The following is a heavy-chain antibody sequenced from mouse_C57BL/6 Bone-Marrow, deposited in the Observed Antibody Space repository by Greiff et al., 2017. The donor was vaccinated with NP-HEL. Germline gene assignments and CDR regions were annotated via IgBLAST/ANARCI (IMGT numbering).Heavy chain of an antibody. Sequence: QVQLQQPGAELVKPGASVKLSCKASGYTFTSYWMHWVKQRPGRGLEWIGRIDPYSGGTKYNEKFKSKATLTVDKPSSTAYMQLSSLTSEDSAVYYCARDRYYGSSWFAYWGQGTLVTVSA. J-gene: IGHJ3*01. D-gene: IGHD1-1*01. V-gene: IGHV1-72*01. CDR2: IDPYSGGT. CDR3: ARDRYYGSSWFAY. CDR1: GYTFTSYW.